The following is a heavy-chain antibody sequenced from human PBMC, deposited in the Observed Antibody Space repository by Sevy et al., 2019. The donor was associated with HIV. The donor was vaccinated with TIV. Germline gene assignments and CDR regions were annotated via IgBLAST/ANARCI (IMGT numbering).Heavy chain of an antibody. V-gene: IGHV3-49*04. J-gene: IGHJ4*02. CDR2: IRSKAYGGTT. D-gene: IGHD6-13*01. Sequence: GGSLRLSCTGSGFTFGDYAVSWVRQAPGKGLEWVGFIRSKAYGGTTDYAASVKGRFTISRDDSKSIADLQMNSLKTEDTAVYYCTRDQWQHLVRPHCDYWDQGTLVTVSS. CDR1: GFTFGDYA. CDR3: TRDQWQHLVRPHCDY.